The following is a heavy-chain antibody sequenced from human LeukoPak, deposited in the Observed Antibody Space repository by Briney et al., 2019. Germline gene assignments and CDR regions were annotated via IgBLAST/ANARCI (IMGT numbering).Heavy chain of an antibody. Sequence: SETLTLTCTVSGGSISTYYWSWIRQPPGKGLEYIGYIYYSGSTNYNPSLKSRVTMSLDTSKNQFFLKLSSVNAADTAVYYFARGEVPHGFDIWGQGTMVTVSS. CDR2: IYYSGST. V-gene: IGHV4-59*01. CDR1: GGSISTYY. CDR3: ARGEVPHGFDI. J-gene: IGHJ3*02.